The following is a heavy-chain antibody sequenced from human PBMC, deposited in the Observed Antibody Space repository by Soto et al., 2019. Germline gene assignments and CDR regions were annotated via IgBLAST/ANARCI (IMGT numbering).Heavy chain of an antibody. CDR1: GGSISFYY. CDR2: SYSSGST. Sequence: QVQLQESGPGLVKPSETLSLTCSVSGGSISFYYWNWIRQSPGKGLEWIGYSYSSGSTNYNPSLKSRVTISVDTSKNQFSLQLSSVTAADTAVYYCARGDSTTHGDAFDICGQGRMVTVSP. CDR3: ARGDSTTHGDAFDI. D-gene: IGHD6-13*01. V-gene: IGHV4-59*01. J-gene: IGHJ3*02.